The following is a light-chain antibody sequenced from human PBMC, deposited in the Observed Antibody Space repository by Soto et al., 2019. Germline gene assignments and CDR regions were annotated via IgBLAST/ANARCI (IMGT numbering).Light chain of an antibody. Sequence: QSVLTQPPSASGTPGQRVIISCSGSSSNIGTNYVYWYQQHPGTAPKFLIYRTNKRPSGVPERFSDSKSGTSAALAISGLRSEDEADYYCAAWDDSLSGLVFGTGNKVTVL. CDR2: RTN. J-gene: IGLJ1*01. CDR1: SSNIGTNY. V-gene: IGLV1-47*01. CDR3: AAWDDSLSGLV.